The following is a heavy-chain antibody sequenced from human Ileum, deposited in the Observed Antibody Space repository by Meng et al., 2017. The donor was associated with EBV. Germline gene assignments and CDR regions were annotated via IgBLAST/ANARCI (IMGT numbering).Heavy chain of an antibody. V-gene: IGHV4-4*02. Sequence: GQPQASGPGRVKPSGTLSLTGTVSGDSISSNSWWNWVRQPPGKGLEWIGDIYHSGDSNYNPSLKSRVTISLDNSNNQFSLTLSSVTAADTAVYYCARDPIPVPGRNFDYWGQGTLVTVSS. D-gene: IGHD6-19*01. CDR1: GDSISSNSW. CDR3: ARDPIPVPGRNFDY. CDR2: IYHSGDS. J-gene: IGHJ4*02.